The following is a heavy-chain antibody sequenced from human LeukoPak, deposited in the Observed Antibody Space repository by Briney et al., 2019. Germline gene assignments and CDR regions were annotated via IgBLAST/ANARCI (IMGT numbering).Heavy chain of an antibody. CDR1: GFTFSSYG. D-gene: IGHD1-7*01. Sequence: GGSLRLSCAASGFTFSSYGMHWVRQAPGKGLEWVAVISYDGSNKYYADSVKGRFTISRDNSKNTLYLQMNSLRAEDTAVYYCAKDHSRGNWNYGYYYYYMDVWGKGTTVTVSS. CDR3: AKDHSRGNWNYGYYYYYMDV. V-gene: IGHV3-30*18. CDR2: ISYDGSNK. J-gene: IGHJ6*03.